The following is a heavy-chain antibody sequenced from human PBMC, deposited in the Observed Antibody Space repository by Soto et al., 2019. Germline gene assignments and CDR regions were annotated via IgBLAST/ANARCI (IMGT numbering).Heavy chain of an antibody. V-gene: IGHV4-31*03. Sequence: SHTCSVCGGTLDSGDCYLSWVRQVPGKGLEWIGHIYVTGAVDYNPSLRDRITISQDTSERQFSLNLRLVTAADTAVYYCARLRIATNNYKWFDPWGQGTLVTVSS. CDR2: IYVTGAV. CDR3: ARLRIATNNYKWFDP. CDR1: GGTLDSGDCY. J-gene: IGHJ5*02. D-gene: IGHD2-21*01.